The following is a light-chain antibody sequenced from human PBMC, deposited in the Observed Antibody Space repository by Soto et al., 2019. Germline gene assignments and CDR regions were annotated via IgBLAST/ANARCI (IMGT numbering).Light chain of an antibody. CDR3: QQYNTWPIA. CDR2: GAS. J-gene: IGKJ5*01. Sequence: IVMTQSPATLSVSPGERVTPSCRVSQSVDSNFAWYQQRPGQAPRLLIYGASIRATDIPPRFSGSGSGTDFTLTISSLQSEDFVVYYCQQYNTWPIAFGQGTRLEIK. V-gene: IGKV3-15*01. CDR1: QSVDSN.